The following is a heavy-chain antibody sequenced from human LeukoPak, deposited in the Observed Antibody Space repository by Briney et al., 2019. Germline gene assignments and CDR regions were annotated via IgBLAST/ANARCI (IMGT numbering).Heavy chain of an antibody. Sequence: SETLSLTCAVYGGSFGGYYWSWIRQPPGKGLEWIGEINHSGSTNYNPSLKSRVTISVDTSKNQFSLKLSSVTAADTAVYYCAGGRDGMFDYWGQGTLVTVSS. D-gene: IGHD5-24*01. J-gene: IGHJ4*02. CDR2: INHSGST. V-gene: IGHV4-34*01. CDR3: AGGRDGMFDY. CDR1: GGSFGGYY.